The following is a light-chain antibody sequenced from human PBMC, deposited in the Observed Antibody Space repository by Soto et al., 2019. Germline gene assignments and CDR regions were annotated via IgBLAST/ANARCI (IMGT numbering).Light chain of an antibody. CDR2: EVS. CDR3: SSCAGSNNPYV. V-gene: IGLV2-8*01. CDR1: SSDVGGCKF. Sequence: QSALTQPPSASGSPGQSVTISCTGTSSDVGGCKFVSWYQQYPGKAPKLIMYEVSKQPSGVPDRFSGSKSGNTASLTVSGLRAEDEADYYCSSCAGSNNPYVFGTGTKLTVL. J-gene: IGLJ1*01.